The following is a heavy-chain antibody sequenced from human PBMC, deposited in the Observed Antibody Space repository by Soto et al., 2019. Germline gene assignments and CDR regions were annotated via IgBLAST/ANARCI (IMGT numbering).Heavy chain of an antibody. V-gene: IGHV3-9*01. J-gene: IGHJ3*02. CDR3: AKDRTNGPNYDCWSGYYFVPDAFDI. D-gene: IGHD3-3*01. CDR2: ISWNSGSI. Sequence: EVQLVESGGGLVQPGRSLRLSCAASGFTFDDYAMHWVRQAPGKGLEWVSGISWNSGSIGYADSVKGRFTISRDNAKNSLYLQMNSLRAEDTALYYCAKDRTNGPNYDCWSGYYFVPDAFDIWGQGTMVTVSS. CDR1: GFTFDDYA.